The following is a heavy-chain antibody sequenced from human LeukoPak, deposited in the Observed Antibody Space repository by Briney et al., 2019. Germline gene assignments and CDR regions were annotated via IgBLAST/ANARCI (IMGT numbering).Heavy chain of an antibody. Sequence: PGGSLRLSCAAPGFTFSSYAMSWVRQAPGKGLEWVSAISGSGGSTYYADSVKGRFTISRDNSKNTLYLQMNSLRAEDTAVYYCAKDRARTLKVVAIDYWGQGTLVTVSS. J-gene: IGHJ4*02. CDR2: ISGSGGST. CDR3: AKDRARTLKVVAIDY. CDR1: GFTFSSYA. D-gene: IGHD2-15*01. V-gene: IGHV3-23*01.